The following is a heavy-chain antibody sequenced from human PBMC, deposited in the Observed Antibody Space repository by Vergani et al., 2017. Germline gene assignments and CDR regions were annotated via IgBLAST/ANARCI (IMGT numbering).Heavy chain of an antibody. D-gene: IGHD5-12*01. CDR2: IYTSGST. CDR3: ARSQWLRGGYFDY. Sequence: QVQLQESGPGLVKPSETLSLTCTVSGGSISSYYWSWIRQPPGKGLEWIGYIYTSGSTNYNPSLKSRVTISVDTSKNQFSLKLSSVTAADTAVYYCARSQWLRGGYFDYWGQGTLVTVSS. CDR1: GGSISSYY. V-gene: IGHV4-4*08. J-gene: IGHJ4*02.